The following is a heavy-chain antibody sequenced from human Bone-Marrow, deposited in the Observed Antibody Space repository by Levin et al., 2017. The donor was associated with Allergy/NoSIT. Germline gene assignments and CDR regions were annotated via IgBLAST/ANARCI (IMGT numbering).Heavy chain of an antibody. CDR2: IKTETDGGTR. CDR1: GFTFSNAW. D-gene: IGHD1-1*01. J-gene: IGHJ3*02. V-gene: IGHV3-15*01. Sequence: RGESLKISCAASGFTFSNAWMSWVRQAPGKGLEWVGRIKTETDGGTRDYAAPLKGRFIITRDDSKNTMYLQMNSLKTEDTGVYYCTREYTWNGDDAFDIWGQGTLVSVSS. CDR3: TREYTWNGDDAFDI.